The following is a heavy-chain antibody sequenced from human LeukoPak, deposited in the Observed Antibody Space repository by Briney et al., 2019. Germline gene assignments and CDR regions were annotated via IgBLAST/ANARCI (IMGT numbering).Heavy chain of an antibody. V-gene: IGHV4-4*07. Sequence: SETLSLTCTVSGGSISSYYWSWIRQPAGKGLEWIGRTYTSGSTNYNPSLKSRVTMSVDTSKNQFSLKLSSVTAADTAVYYCARVGGWYNYYYYYMDVWGKGTTVTVSS. D-gene: IGHD6-19*01. J-gene: IGHJ6*03. CDR2: TYTSGST. CDR3: ARVGGWYNYYYYYMDV. CDR1: GGSISSYY.